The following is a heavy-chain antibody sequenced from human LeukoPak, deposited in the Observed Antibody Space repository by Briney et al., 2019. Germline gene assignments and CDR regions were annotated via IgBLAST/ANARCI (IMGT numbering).Heavy chain of an antibody. Sequence: ASVKVSCKASGYTSTTYGISWVRQAPGQGLEWMGWISGYSGNTHSAQNFLGRVTMTTDTITGTAYMELRSLRSDDTAVYYCARDRSATGKFDYWGQGTLVAVSS. V-gene: IGHV1-18*01. CDR1: GYTSTTYG. CDR3: ARDRSATGKFDY. CDR2: ISGYSGNT. J-gene: IGHJ4*02. D-gene: IGHD6-13*01.